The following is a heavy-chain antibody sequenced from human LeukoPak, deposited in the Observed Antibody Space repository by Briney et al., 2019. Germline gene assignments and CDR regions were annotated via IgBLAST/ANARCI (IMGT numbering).Heavy chain of an antibody. D-gene: IGHD6-6*01. Sequence: ASVKVSCKASGGTFRSYAISWVRQAPGQGLEWMGGIIPIFGTANYAQKFQGRVTITTDESTSTAYMELSSLRSEDTAVYYCARDLEYSSPQGDYYYYMDVWGKGTTVTISS. CDR2: IIPIFGTA. J-gene: IGHJ6*03. CDR3: ARDLEYSSPQGDYYYYMDV. V-gene: IGHV1-69*05. CDR1: GGTFRSYA.